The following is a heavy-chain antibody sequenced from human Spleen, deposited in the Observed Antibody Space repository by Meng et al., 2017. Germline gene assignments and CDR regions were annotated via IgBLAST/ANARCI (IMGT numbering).Heavy chain of an antibody. J-gene: IGHJ4*02. D-gene: IGHD2-15*01. CDR1: GFTFTIYA. V-gene: IGHV3-23*01. CDR2: INSGGGTT. Sequence: GGSLRLSCAASGFTFTIYAMTWVRQAPGKGLEWVSAINSGGGTTSYADSVKGRFTISRDDSKNTLYLQMNRLRTEDTALYHCAINRAGYCSGGSCYDYWGRGTLVTVSS. CDR3: AINRAGYCSGGSCYDY.